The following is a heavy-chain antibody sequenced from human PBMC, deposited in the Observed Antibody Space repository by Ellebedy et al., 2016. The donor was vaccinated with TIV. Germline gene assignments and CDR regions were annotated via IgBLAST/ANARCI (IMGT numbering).Heavy chain of an antibody. J-gene: IGHJ4*02. Sequence: GESLKISCAASGFTFSSYAMTWVRQAPGKGLEWVSSISSSSSYIYYADSVKGRFTISRYNAKNSLYLQMNSLRAEDTAVYYCARDRWERNWGQGTLVTVSS. CDR2: ISSSSSYI. CDR1: GFTFSSYA. V-gene: IGHV3-21*01. CDR3: ARDRWERN. D-gene: IGHD1-26*01.